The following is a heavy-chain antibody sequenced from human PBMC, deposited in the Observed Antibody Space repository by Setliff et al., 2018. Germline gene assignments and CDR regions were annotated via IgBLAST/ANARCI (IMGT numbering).Heavy chain of an antibody. CDR1: SGSVSSTSRY. CDR2: VYYSGYT. Sequence: PSETLSLTCNVSSGSVSSTSRYWGWIRQPPGKGMEWIGSVYYSGYTYYNPSLQSRVTISVDMSKNQFSMKLTSVTAADTAVYYCARVDFTMIQGVLGLWGQGTLVTVSS. CDR3: ARVDFTMIQGVLGL. V-gene: IGHV4-39*07. J-gene: IGHJ1*01. D-gene: IGHD3-10*01.